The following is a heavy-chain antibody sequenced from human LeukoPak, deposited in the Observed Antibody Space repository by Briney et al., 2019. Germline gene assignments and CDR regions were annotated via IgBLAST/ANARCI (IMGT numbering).Heavy chain of an antibody. V-gene: IGHV1-3*01. CDR1: GYTFTSYA. Sequence: RASVKVSCKASGYTFTSYAMHWVRQAPGQRLEWMGWINAGNGNTKYSQKFQGRVTITRDTSASTAYMELSSLRSEDTAVYYCARGTIFGVVSGPSYGMDVWGQGTTVTVSS. J-gene: IGHJ6*02. CDR3: ARGTIFGVVSGPSYGMDV. D-gene: IGHD3-3*01. CDR2: INAGNGNT.